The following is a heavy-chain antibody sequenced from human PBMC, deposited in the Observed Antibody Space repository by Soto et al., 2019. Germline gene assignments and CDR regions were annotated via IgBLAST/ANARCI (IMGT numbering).Heavy chain of an antibody. CDR2: IKWDDAT. Sequence: QITLKESGPTLVKPTETLTLTCTVSGFSLSTNGVSVGWIRQPPGKALEWLAVIKWDDATRYSLSLQGRLTISKDTSKNQVVLTMTNMDPVDTATYYCAHRRNFYNNSALDSWGQGTLVTVAA. D-gene: IGHD3-22*01. CDR3: AHRRNFYNNSALDS. CDR1: GFSLSTNGVS. J-gene: IGHJ4*02. V-gene: IGHV2-5*02.